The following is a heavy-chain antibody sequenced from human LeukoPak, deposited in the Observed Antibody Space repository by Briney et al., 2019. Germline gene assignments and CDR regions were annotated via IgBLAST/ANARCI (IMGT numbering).Heavy chain of an antibody. CDR3: VTAVVTAVMMSLDY. V-gene: IGHV1-2*02. CDR1: GYTFTGYY. Sequence: ASVKLSCKASGYTFTGYYMHWVRQATGQGLEWMLWIIPNSGGTNYAQKFQGRVTMTRDTSISTAYMELSRLGSDAPAVYSCVTAVVTAVMMSLDYWGEGTLVTVSS. J-gene: IGHJ4*02. D-gene: IGHD3-16*01. CDR2: IIPNSGGT.